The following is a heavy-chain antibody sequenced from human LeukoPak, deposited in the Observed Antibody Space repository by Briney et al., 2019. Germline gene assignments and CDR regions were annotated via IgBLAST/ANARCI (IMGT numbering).Heavy chain of an antibody. D-gene: IGHD6-19*01. V-gene: IGHV5-51*01. Sequence: GESLKISCKGSGYSFTGYWIGWVRQMPGKGLEWMGIIYPGDSDTRYSPSFQGQVTISADKSISTAYLQWSSLKASDTAMYYCARQTVAGVHHYYMDVWGKGTTVTVSS. J-gene: IGHJ6*03. CDR2: IYPGDSDT. CDR3: ARQTVAGVHHYYMDV. CDR1: GYSFTGYW.